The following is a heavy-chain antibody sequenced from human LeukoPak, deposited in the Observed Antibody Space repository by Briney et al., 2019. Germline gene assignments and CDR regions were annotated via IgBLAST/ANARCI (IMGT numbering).Heavy chain of an antibody. Sequence: GGSLRLSCAASGFTFSSYWMSWVRRAPGKGLEWVANIKQDGSEKYYVDSVKGRFTISRDNAKNSLYLQMNSLRAEDTAVYYCARDEGGGYCSSTSCWGRSGSGSYSDYWGQGTLVTVSS. CDR3: ARDEGGGYCSSTSCWGRSGSGSYSDY. CDR2: IKQDGSEK. V-gene: IGHV3-7*01. D-gene: IGHD2-2*01. J-gene: IGHJ4*02. CDR1: GFTFSSYW.